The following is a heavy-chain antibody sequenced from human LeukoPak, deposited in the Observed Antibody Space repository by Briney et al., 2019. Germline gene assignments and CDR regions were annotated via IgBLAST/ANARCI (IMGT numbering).Heavy chain of an antibody. CDR1: GFTFSSIG. CDR2: IKYDGSET. J-gene: IGHJ6*02. V-gene: IGHV3-7*02. D-gene: IGHD3-16*01. Sequence: PGGSLRLSCATSGFTFSSIGMSWVRQAPGKGLEWVANIKYDGSETNYVDSVKGRFTISRDNAKNSLHLQMNSLRVEDTSVYYCAKNWGPRGMDVWGQGTTVTVSS. CDR3: AKNWGPRGMDV.